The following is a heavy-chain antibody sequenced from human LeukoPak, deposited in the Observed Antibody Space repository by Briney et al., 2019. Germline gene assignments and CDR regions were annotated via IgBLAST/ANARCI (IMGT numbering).Heavy chain of an antibody. V-gene: IGHV4-61*02. CDR2: IYTSGST. J-gene: IGHJ6*03. CDR3: FGGGWYDDYYYMDV. Sequence: PSQTLSLTCTVSGGSISSGSYYRSWIRQPAGKGLEWIGRIYTSGSTNYNPSLKSRVTISVDTSKNQFSLKLSSVTAADTAVYYCFGGGWYDDYYYMDVWGKGTTVTVSS. D-gene: IGHD6-19*01. CDR1: GGSISSGSYY.